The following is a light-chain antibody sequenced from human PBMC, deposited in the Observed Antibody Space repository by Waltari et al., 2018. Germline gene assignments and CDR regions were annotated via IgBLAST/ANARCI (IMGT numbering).Light chain of an antibody. CDR3: QQYNNWPPWT. CDR1: QNINSN. CDR2: GAS. J-gene: IGKJ1*01. V-gene: IGKV3D-15*01. Sequence: EIVMTQSPATLSVSPGEGATLSCRASQNINSNLAWYQQQPGQTPRLLIYGASTRAIGIPARVSGSGSWTEFTLTISSLQSEDFALYYCQQYNNWPPWTFGQGTKVEIK.